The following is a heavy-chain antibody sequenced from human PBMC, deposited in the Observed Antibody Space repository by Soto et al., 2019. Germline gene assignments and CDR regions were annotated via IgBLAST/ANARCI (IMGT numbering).Heavy chain of an antibody. CDR1: GGSISSGGYS. CDR2: IYHSGST. D-gene: IGHD3-10*01. CDR3: ARSFYGSGGNWFDP. Sequence: LSLTCAVSGGSISSGGYSWSWIRQPPGKGLEWIGYIYHSGSTYYNPSLKSRVTISVDRSKNQFSLKLSSVTAADTAVYYCARSFYGSGGNWFDPWGQGTLITVSS. J-gene: IGHJ5*02. V-gene: IGHV4-30-2*01.